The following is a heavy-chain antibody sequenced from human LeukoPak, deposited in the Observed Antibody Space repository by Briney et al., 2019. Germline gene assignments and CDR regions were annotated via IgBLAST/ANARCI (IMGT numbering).Heavy chain of an antibody. J-gene: IGHJ4*02. V-gene: IGHV1-69*06. CDR1: GGTFSSYA. D-gene: IGHD6-6*01. CDR2: IIPMFGTA. CDR3: ARDPPGRPYSSSSYG. Sequence: GASVKVSCKAPGGTFSSYAISWVRQAPGQGLEWMGGIIPMFGTANYAQKFQGRVTITADKSTSTAYMELSSLRSEDTAVYYCARDPPGRPYSSSSYGWGQGTLVTVSS.